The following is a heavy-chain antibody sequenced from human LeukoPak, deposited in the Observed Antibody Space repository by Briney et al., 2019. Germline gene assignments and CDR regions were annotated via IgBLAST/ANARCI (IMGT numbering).Heavy chain of an antibody. CDR1: GGSISSYY. V-gene: IGHV4-59*08. CDR2: IYYSGST. Sequence: SETLSLTCTVSGGSISSYYWSWIRQPPGKGLEWIGYIYYSGSTNYNPSLMSRVAISVDTSKNQFSLKLSSVTAADTALYYCARRTVTNGWFRIDYWGQGSLVIVSS. D-gene: IGHD6-19*01. CDR3: ARRTVTNGWFRIDY. J-gene: IGHJ4*02.